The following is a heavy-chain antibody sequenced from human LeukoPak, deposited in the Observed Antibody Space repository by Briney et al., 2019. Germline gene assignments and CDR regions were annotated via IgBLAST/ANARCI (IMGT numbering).Heavy chain of an antibody. CDR1: GYTSTSYD. Sequence: GASVKVPCKASGYTSTSYDINWVRQATGQGLEWMGWMNPNSGNTGYAQKFQGRVTMTRNTSISTAYMELSSLRSEDTAVYYCARCSRSLYYYTDVWGKGATVTVSS. CDR2: MNPNSGNT. J-gene: IGHJ6*03. CDR3: ARCSRSLYYYTDV. D-gene: IGHD6-13*01. V-gene: IGHV1-8*01.